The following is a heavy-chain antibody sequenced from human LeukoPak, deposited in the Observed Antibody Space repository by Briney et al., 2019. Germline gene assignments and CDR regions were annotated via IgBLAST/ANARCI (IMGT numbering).Heavy chain of an antibody. D-gene: IGHD1-26*01. CDR1: GFTLRDYW. V-gene: IGHV3-7*05. Sequence: GGSLRLSCAASGFTLRDYWMNWVRQAPGKGLEWVASIKQDGSEKYYVDSVKGRFTISRDNAKNSLYLQMNSLRAEDTAVYYCARDGTSIVGSLDYWGQGTLVTVSS. J-gene: IGHJ4*02. CDR2: IKQDGSEK. CDR3: ARDGTSIVGSLDY.